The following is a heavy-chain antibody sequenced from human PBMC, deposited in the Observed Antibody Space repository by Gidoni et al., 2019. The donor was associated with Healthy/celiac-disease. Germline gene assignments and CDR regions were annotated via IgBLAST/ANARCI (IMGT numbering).Heavy chain of an antibody. D-gene: IGHD6-6*01. V-gene: IGHV4-31*03. CDR1: GGAISSGGYY. CDR2: IYYSGST. CDR3: AVSARPYYYGMDV. Sequence: QVQLQESGPGLVKPSQPLSLTCTVSGGAISSGGYYWSWIRQHPGKGLEWMGYIYYSGSTYYNPSLKSRVTISVDTSKNQFSLKLSSVTAADTAVYYCAVSARPYYYGMDVWGQGTTVTVSS. J-gene: IGHJ6*02.